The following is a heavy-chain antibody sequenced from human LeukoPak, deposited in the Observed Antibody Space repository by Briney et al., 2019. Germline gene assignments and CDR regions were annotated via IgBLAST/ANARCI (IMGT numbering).Heavy chain of an antibody. D-gene: IGHD3-22*01. Sequence: SETLSLTCAVYGGSFSGYYWSWIRQPPGKGLEWIGEINHSGSTNYNPSLKSRVTISVDTSKNQFSLKLSSVTAADTAVYYCARGVVPEHYYDSSGYYRYFDYWGQGTLVTVSS. CDR3: ARGVVPEHYYDSSGYYRYFDY. CDR1: GGSFSGYY. CDR2: INHSGST. J-gene: IGHJ4*02. V-gene: IGHV4-34*01.